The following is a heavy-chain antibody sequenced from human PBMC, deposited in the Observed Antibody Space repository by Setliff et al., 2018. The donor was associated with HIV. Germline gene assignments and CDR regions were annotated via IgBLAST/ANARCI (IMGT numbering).Heavy chain of an antibody. CDR1: GYTLTDTY. D-gene: IGHD3-10*01. CDR3: ARESASGNWFDP. V-gene: IGHV1-2*02. J-gene: IGHJ5*02. Sequence: ASVKVSCKASGYTLTDTYMHWVRQAPGQGLEWMGWINPNSGGTNYAQKFQGRATMTRDTSINTAYMELSRLRSDDTAVYYCARESASGNWFDPWGQGTLVTVSS. CDR2: INPNSGGT.